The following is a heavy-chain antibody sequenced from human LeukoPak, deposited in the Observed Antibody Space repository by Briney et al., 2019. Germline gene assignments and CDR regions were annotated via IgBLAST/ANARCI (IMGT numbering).Heavy chain of an antibody. CDR3: ARGQLKRPERRAGGNWFDP. CDR2: ISYDGSNK. J-gene: IGHJ5*02. V-gene: IGHV3-30*01. D-gene: IGHD1-1*01. Sequence: PGRSLRLSCAASGFTFSSYAMHWVRQAPGKGLEWVAVISYDGSNKYYADSVKGRFTISRDNSKNTLYLQMNSLRAEDTAVYYCARGQLKRPERRAGGNWFDPWGQGTLVTVSS. CDR1: GFTFSSYA.